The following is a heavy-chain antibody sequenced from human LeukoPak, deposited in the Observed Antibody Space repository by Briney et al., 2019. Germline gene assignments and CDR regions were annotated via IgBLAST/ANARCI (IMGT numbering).Heavy chain of an antibody. CDR3: AKVQSGSYNY. CDR2: ISGSGGST. CDR1: GFTFSSYA. D-gene: IGHD1-26*01. J-gene: IGHJ4*02. V-gene: IGHV3-23*01. Sequence: GGSLRLSSAASGFTFSSYAMSWVRQAPGKGLGWVSAISGSGGSTYYADSVKGRFTISRDNSKNRLYLQMNSLRAEDTAVYYCAKVQSGSYNYWGQGPLVTVSS.